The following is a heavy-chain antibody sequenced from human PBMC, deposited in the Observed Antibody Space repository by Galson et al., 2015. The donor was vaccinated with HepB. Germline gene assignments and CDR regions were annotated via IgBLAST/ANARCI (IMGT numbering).Heavy chain of an antibody. V-gene: IGHV5-51*01. CDR2: IYPGDSDT. Sequence: QSGAEVKKPGESLKISCKSSGYIFTNYWIGWVRQMPGKGLEWMGVIYPGDSDTRYSPSFQGQVTISADKSISTAYLQWSSLKASDSAIYFCARQSRYSGSHFPLDYWGQGTLVTVSS. D-gene: IGHD1-26*01. CDR1: GYIFTNYW. CDR3: ARQSRYSGSHFPLDY. J-gene: IGHJ4*02.